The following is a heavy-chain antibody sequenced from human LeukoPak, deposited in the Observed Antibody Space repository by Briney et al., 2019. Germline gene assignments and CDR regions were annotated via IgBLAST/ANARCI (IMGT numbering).Heavy chain of an antibody. CDR1: GDRVPSNSVA. J-gene: IGHJ3*01. D-gene: IGHD1-7*01. Sequence: SHTLSLTCALSGDRVPSNSVAWTRIRQPPPRDLPYLGRAYSRSRGGRDYAISVRSRINIDTDTSRNRFSLQLSSVTPEDTAVYYCARGTNPTFHVWRQETMDTVSS. CDR2: AYSRSRGGR. V-gene: IGHV6-1*01. CDR3: ARGTNPTFHV.